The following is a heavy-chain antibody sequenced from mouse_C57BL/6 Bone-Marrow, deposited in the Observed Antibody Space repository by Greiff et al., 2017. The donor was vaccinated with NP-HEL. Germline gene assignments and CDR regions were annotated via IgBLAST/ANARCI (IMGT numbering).Heavy chain of an antibody. CDR2: ISSGGSYT. CDR3: ARHGDSSGYGY. V-gene: IGHV5-6*01. D-gene: IGHD3-2*02. J-gene: IGHJ2*01. Sequence: EVMLVESGGDLVKPGGSLKLSCAASGFTFSSYGMSWVRQTPDKRLEWVATISSGGSYTYYPDSVKGRFTISRDNAKNTLYLQMSSLKSEDTAMYYCARHGDSSGYGYWGQGTTLTVSS. CDR1: GFTFSSYG.